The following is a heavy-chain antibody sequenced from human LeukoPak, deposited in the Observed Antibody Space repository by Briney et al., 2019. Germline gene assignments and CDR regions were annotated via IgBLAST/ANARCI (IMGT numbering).Heavy chain of an antibody. CDR3: ARDRCSGGSCYNDY. CDR1: GYTFTSYD. D-gene: IGHD2-15*01. Sequence: SVKVSCKASGYTFTSYDLNWVRQAPGQGLEWMGGIIPIFGTANYAQKFQGRVTITADESTSTAYMELSSLRSEDTAVYYCARDRCSGGSCYNDYWGQGTLVTVSS. J-gene: IGHJ4*02. V-gene: IGHV1-69*13. CDR2: IIPIFGTA.